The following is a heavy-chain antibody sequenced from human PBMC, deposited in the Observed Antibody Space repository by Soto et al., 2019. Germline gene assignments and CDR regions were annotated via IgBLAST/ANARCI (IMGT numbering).Heavy chain of an antibody. CDR3: ARPEAPFVESLH. V-gene: IGHV1-18*01. Sequence: QVHLVQSGTEVKKPGASVKVSCKASGYTFTNYAISWVRQAPGQGLEWMGWISGHTGDTKYAQKFQVRVTMTTDTSTSTAYMDLRSLRSDDTAVYYCARPEAPFVESLHWGQGTLVTFSS. D-gene: IGHD3-10*01. CDR2: ISGHTGDT. J-gene: IGHJ4*02. CDR1: GYTFTNYA.